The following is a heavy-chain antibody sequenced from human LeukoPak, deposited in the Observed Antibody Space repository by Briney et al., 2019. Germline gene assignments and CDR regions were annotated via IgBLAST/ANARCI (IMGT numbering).Heavy chain of an antibody. CDR2: ISGSGGST. CDR3: AKDGVVVVAATRCFGY. V-gene: IGHV3-23*01. D-gene: IGHD2-15*01. CDR1: GFTFSSYA. Sequence: PGGSLRLSCAASGFTFSSYAMHWVRQAPGKGLEWVAVISGSGGSTYYADSVKGRFTISRDNSKNTLYLQMNSLRAEDTAVYYCAKDGVVVVAATRCFGYWGQGTLVTVSS. J-gene: IGHJ4*02.